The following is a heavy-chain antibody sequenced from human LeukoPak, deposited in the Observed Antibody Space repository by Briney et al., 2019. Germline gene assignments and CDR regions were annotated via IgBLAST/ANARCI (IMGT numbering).Heavy chain of an antibody. CDR1: GYTFTAYY. J-gene: IGHJ4*02. CDR2: INPNSGGT. V-gene: IGHV1-2*02. CDR3: ARAYGSGSSYHPDY. Sequence: GASVKVSCKASGYTFTAYYMHWVRQAPGQGLEWMAWINPNSGGTNTSQKFQDRVTLTRDTSINTAYMELSSLRSDDTAVYYCARAYGSGSSYHPDYWGLGTLVTVSS. D-gene: IGHD3-10*01.